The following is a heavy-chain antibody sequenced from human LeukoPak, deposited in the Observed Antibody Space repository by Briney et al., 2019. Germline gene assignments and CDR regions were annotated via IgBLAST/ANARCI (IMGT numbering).Heavy chain of an antibody. V-gene: IGHV4-59*01. Sequence: PSETLSLTCTVSGGSISSYYWSWIRQPPGKGLEWIGYIYYSGSTNYNPSLKSRVTISVDTYKNQFSLKLSSVTAADTAVYYCARAGYCSGGSCYSVGYGMDVWGQGTTVTVSS. CDR1: GGSISSYY. CDR3: ARAGYCSGGSCYSVGYGMDV. D-gene: IGHD2-15*01. J-gene: IGHJ6*02. CDR2: IYYSGST.